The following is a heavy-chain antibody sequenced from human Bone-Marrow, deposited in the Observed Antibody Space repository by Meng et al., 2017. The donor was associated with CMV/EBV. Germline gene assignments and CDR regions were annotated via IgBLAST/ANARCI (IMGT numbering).Heavy chain of an antibody. CDR1: GFTVCSNE. J-gene: IGHJ6*02. CDR2: ISGGST. CDR3: ARDNPGYSSSWYVPYYYGMDV. V-gene: IGHV3-38-3*01. Sequence: LSLTCAASGFTVCSNEMSWVRQAPGKGLEWVSSISGGSTYYADSRKGRFTISRDNSKNTLHLQMNSLRAEDTAVYYCARDNPGYSSSWYVPYYYGMDVWGQGTTVTVSS. D-gene: IGHD6-13*01.